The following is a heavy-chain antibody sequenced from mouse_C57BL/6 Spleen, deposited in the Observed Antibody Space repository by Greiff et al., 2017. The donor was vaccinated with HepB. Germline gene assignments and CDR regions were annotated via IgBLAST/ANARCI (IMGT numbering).Heavy chain of an antibody. Sequence: VQLQQSGAELARPGASVKLSCKASGYTFTSYGISWVKQRTGQGLEWIGEIYPRSGNTYYNEKFKGKATLTADKSSSTAYMELRSLTSEDSAVYFCAKEAPNYFDYWGQGTTLTVSS. J-gene: IGHJ2*01. CDR1: GYTFTSYG. CDR3: AKEAPNYFDY. CDR2: IYPRSGNT. V-gene: IGHV1-81*01.